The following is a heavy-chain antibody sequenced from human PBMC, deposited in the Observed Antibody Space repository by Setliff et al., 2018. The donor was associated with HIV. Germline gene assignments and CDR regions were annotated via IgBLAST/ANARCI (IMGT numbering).Heavy chain of an antibody. V-gene: IGHV1-46*01. CDR1: GYTFTSDY. CDR3: ARDRGGGLQFLEWTGQYYMDV. CDR2: INPAGNPT. Sequence: ASVKVSCKASGYTFTSDYIHWVRQAPGQGLEWMGIINPAGNPTSYAQKFQGRLTMTRDTSTNTVYMELSSLRSEDTAVYYCARDRGGGLQFLEWTGQYYMDVWGKGTTVTVSS. J-gene: IGHJ6*03. D-gene: IGHD3-3*01.